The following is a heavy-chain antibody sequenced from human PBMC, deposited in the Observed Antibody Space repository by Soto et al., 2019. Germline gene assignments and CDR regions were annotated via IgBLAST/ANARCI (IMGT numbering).Heavy chain of an antibody. J-gene: IGHJ3*02. Sequence: SETLSLTCTVSGGSISSSSYYWVWIRQPPGKGLEWIGSIYYSGSTYYNPSLKSRVTISVDTSKYQFSQKLSSVTAAVTAGDYCAIDVGVTRDAFDIWGQGTMVTVSS. CDR2: IYYSGST. CDR3: AIDVGVTRDAFDI. CDR1: GGSISSSSYY. D-gene: IGHD2-21*02. V-gene: IGHV4-39*07.